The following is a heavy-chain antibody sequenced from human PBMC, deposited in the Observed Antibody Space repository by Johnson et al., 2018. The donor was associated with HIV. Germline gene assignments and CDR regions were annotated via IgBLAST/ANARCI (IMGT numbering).Heavy chain of an antibody. J-gene: IGHJ3*02. CDR1: GFSFSTYA. Sequence: QVQLVESGGGLVQPGGSLRLSCAASGFSFSTYAMHWVRQAPGKGLEWVAVISYDGSNKYYADSVKGRFTISRDNSKNTLYLQMNSLRAEDTAVYYCTTGAFHAYDIWGQGTMVTVSS. CDR2: ISYDGSNK. CDR3: TTGAFHAYDI. V-gene: IGHV3-30-3*01. D-gene: IGHD1-1*01.